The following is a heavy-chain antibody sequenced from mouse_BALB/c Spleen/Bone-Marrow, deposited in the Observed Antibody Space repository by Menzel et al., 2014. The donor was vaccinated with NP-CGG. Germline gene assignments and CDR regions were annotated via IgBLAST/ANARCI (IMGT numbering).Heavy chain of an antibody. CDR1: GFSLTNYG. CDR2: IWSDGNT. D-gene: IGHD2-10*02. V-gene: IGHV2-6*02. CDR3: ARNPYGNYAMDY. J-gene: IGHJ4*01. Sequence: VMLVESGPGLAAPSQSLSITCTVSGFSLTNYGVHWVRQPPGKGLEWLVVIWSDGNTTYNSALKSRLSISKDNSKSQVFLKMNSLQTDDTAMYYCARNPYGNYAMDYWGQGTSVTVSS.